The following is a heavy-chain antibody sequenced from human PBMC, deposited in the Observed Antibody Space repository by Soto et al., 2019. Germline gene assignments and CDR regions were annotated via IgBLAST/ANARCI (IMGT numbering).Heavy chain of an antibody. J-gene: IGHJ4*02. CDR2: ISGSGGST. V-gene: IGHV3-23*01. CDR1: GFTFTNYA. CDR3: AKDWGAAMVHYFDY. D-gene: IGHD5-18*01. Sequence: GGSLRLSCAASGFTFTNYALSWVRQAPGRGLEWVSAISGSGGSTYYADSVKGRFTISRDNSKNTLFLQMDSLGAEDTAVYYCAKDWGAAMVHYFDYWGQGSLVTVSS.